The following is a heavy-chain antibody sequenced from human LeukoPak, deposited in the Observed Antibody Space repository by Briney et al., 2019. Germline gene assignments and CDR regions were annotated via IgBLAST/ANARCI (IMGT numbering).Heavy chain of an antibody. D-gene: IGHD5-18*01. Sequence: GASVKVSCKASGGTFSSYAISWVRQAPGQGLEWMGGIIPIFGTANYAQKFQGRVTITADESTSTAYMELSSLRSEDTAVYYCARGPLGWDTAMLGIDYWAQGTLVTVSS. V-gene: IGHV1-69*13. J-gene: IGHJ4*02. CDR2: IIPIFGTA. CDR1: GGTFSSYA. CDR3: ARGPLGWDTAMLGIDY.